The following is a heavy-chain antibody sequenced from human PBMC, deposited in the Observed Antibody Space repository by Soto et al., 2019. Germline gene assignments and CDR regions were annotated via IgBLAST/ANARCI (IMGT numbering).Heavy chain of an antibody. CDR1: GYTFTSYG. Sequence: ASVKVSCKASGYTFTSYGISWVRQAPGQGLEWMGWINPNSGGTNYAQKFQGRVTMTRDTSISTAYMELSRLRSDDTAVYYCARDLISSSWIVYYGMDVWGQGTTVTVS. V-gene: IGHV1-2*02. J-gene: IGHJ6*02. D-gene: IGHD6-13*01. CDR3: ARDLISSSWIVYYGMDV. CDR2: INPNSGGT.